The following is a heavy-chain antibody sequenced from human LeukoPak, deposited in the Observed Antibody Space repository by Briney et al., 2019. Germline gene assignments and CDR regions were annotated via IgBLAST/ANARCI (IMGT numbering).Heavy chain of an antibody. J-gene: IGHJ6*02. Sequence: ASVKVSCKASGYTFTCYGISWVRQAPGQGLERMGWISAYNGNTNYAQKLQGRVTMTTDTSTSTAYMELRSLRSDDTAVYYCARCVPADIEAYYYYGMDVWGQGTTVTVSS. CDR2: ISAYNGNT. V-gene: IGHV1-18*01. CDR3: ARCVPADIEAYYYYGMDV. D-gene: IGHD2-2*01. CDR1: GYTFTCYG.